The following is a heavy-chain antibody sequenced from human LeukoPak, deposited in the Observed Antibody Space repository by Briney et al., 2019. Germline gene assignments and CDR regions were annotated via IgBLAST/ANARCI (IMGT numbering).Heavy chain of an antibody. J-gene: IGHJ3*02. V-gene: IGHV3-30*18. CDR1: GFTFSNYG. CDR2: ISYDGSNK. D-gene: IGHD2-2*01. CDR3: AKVSPGTRAFDI. Sequence: GGPLRLSCAASGFTFSNYGMHWVHQAPGKGLEWVAVISYDGSNKYYADSVKGRFTVSRDNSKNTLFLQMNSLRAEDTAVYYCAKVSPGTRAFDIWGQRTMVTVSS.